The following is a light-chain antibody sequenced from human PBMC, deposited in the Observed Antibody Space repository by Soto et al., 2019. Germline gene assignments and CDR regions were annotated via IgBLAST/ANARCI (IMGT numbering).Light chain of an antibody. CDR2: DVS. J-gene: IGKJ5*01. Sequence: ENVLTQSPATPVFFPGERVTPFCRASQSVSNSLAWYQQKPGQPPRLLIYDVSNRATGIPARFSGSGSGTDFTLTITSLEPEDFAVYFCHQRYNWPRVTFGQGTRLE. CDR3: HQRYNWPRVT. CDR1: QSVSNS. V-gene: IGKV3-11*01.